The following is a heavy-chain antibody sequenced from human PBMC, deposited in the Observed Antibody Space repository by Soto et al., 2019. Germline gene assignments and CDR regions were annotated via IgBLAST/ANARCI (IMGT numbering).Heavy chain of an antibody. CDR3: AKERIITGTFPNDY. CDR2: ISYDGSNK. Sequence: AGGSLRLSCAASGFTFSSYGMHWVRQAPGKGLEWVAVISYDGSNKYYADSVKGRFTISRDNSKNTLYLQMNSLRAEDTAVYYCAKERIITGTFPNDYWGQGTLVTVSS. CDR1: GFTFSSYG. J-gene: IGHJ4*02. V-gene: IGHV3-30*18. D-gene: IGHD1-7*01.